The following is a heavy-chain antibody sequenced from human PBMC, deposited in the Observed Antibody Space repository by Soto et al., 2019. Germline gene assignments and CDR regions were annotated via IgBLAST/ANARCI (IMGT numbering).Heavy chain of an antibody. D-gene: IGHD6-6*01. CDR2: MSWKTGTI. J-gene: IGHJ6*04. CDR3: ASSTSGGYYYYYSVDV. Sequence: EVQVVESGGGLVQPGGSLRLSCAASGFTSDGYAMHWVRQAPGKGLEWVSSMSWKTGTIRYADSVKGRFTISRDNAENSMDLQWGRLRPEDTALYNCASSTSGGYYYYYSVDVWGKVTTVTVSS. V-gene: IGHV3-9*02. CDR1: GFTSDGYA.